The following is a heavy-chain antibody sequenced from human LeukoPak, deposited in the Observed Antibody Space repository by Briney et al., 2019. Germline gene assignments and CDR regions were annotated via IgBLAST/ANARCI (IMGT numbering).Heavy chain of an antibody. CDR1: GVSISTGGYY. CDR3: ARGLKFDP. V-gene: IGHV4-31*03. Sequence: SETLSLTCTVSGVSISTGGYYWSWIRQLPGKGLEWIGYILKTGSTYYNPSLRSRITISVDTSKNQFSLKLSSVTAADTAVYYCARGLKFDPWGQGTLVTVSS. CDR2: ILKTGST. J-gene: IGHJ5*02.